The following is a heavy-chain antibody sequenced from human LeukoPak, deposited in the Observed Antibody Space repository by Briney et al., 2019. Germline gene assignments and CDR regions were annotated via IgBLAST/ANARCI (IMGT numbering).Heavy chain of an antibody. CDR2: IIPILAIT. CDR3: ARGAEAETSPLDF. CDR1: GGTFSSYA. Sequence: SVKVSCKASGGTFSSYAISWVRQAPGQGLEWMGRIIPILAITNYAQKFQGRVTITADKSTTTAYMELSSLRSDDTAVYYCARGAEAETSPLDFWGQGTPVTVSS. V-gene: IGHV1-69*04. J-gene: IGHJ4*02. D-gene: IGHD6-13*01.